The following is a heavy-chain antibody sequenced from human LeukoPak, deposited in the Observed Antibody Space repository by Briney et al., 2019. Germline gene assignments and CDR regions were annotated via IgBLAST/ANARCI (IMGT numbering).Heavy chain of an antibody. CDR3: ARQGIQQWLPFDY. J-gene: IGHJ4*02. CDR2: IYYSGST. Sequence: PSETPSLTCTVSGGSMSSYYWSWIRQPPGKGLEWIAYIYYSGSTNYNPSLKSRVTISVDTSKNQFSLKLSSVTAADTAVYYCARQGIQQWLPFDYWGQGTLVTVSS. D-gene: IGHD5-18*01. CDR1: GGSMSSYY. V-gene: IGHV4-59*08.